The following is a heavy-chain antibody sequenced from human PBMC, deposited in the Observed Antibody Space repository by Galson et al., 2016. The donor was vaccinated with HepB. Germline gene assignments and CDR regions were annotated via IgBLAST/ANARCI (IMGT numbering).Heavy chain of an antibody. Sequence: SLRLSCAASGFIFGDYAMSWFRQAPGKGLEWVSFIRSKAYGGTTKYAASAKGRFTISRDDSKSIAYLQMNSLKTEDTAVYYCTRERAFHCSSSSCSPYYGMDVWGQCTTVTVSS. CDR3: TRERAFHCSSSSCSPYYGMDV. V-gene: IGHV3-49*03. CDR1: GFIFGDYA. D-gene: IGHD2-15*01. J-gene: IGHJ6*02. CDR2: IRSKAYGGTT.